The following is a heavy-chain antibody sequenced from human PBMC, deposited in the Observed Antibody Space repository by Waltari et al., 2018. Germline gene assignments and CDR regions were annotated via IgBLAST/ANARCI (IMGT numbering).Heavy chain of an antibody. CDR1: GDTFSIYT. Sequence: QVQLVQSGAEVKKPGSSVKVSCKASGDTFSIYTITWVRQAPGQGLEWMGRSVPMHGVTDYAQKFQGRVTITADTSTSTAYMEVTSLTSEDTAVYYCARDRAYYNWFDPWGQGTLVIVSS. V-gene: IGHV1-69*08. CDR2: SVPMHGVT. D-gene: IGHD1-26*01. J-gene: IGHJ5*02. CDR3: ARDRAYYNWFDP.